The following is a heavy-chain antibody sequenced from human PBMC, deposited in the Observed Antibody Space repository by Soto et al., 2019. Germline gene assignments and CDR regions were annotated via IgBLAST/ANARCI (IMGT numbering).Heavy chain of an antibody. CDR3: ARDQGVAGGGITWCGP. V-gene: IGHV4-4*07. CDR2: IQSRGRT. D-gene: IGHD3-3*01. CDR1: GSSINRYH. J-gene: IGHJ5*02. Sequence: LSLTCTVSGSSINRYHWSWIRQPGGKGREWMGQIQSRGRTKINPSIKSRVSMSVDTAKNQISRTLMYLTAEDTAVYYCARDQGVAGGGITWCGPRGRGSLGTVSS.